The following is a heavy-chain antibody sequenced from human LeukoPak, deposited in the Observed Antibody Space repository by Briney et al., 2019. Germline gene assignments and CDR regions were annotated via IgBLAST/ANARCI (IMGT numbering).Heavy chain of an antibody. Sequence: SVKVSCKASGGTFSSCAISWVRPAPGQGLAWMRGIIPIFGTANYAQKFQGRVTITAHESTSTAYMELSSLRSEDTAVYYCARDQIHSSNPGNWGQGTLVTVSS. V-gene: IGHV1-69*13. D-gene: IGHD6-13*01. CDR1: GGTFSSCA. CDR3: ARDQIHSSNPGN. CDR2: IIPIFGTA. J-gene: IGHJ4*02.